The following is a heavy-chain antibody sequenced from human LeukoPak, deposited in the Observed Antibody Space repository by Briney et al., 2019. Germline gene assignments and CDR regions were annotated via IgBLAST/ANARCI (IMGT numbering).Heavy chain of an antibody. V-gene: IGHV3-33*01. Sequence: PGGSLRLSRAASGFPFSGSGMHWVRQAPGKGLEWVAVIWYDGSHQYYADSVKGRFTISRDNSKNTLDLQMNSLRVEDTAVYYCARDGRYSSSWHQYYYYMDVWGKGTTVTVSS. CDR1: GFPFSGSG. J-gene: IGHJ6*03. D-gene: IGHD6-13*01. CDR2: IWYDGSHQ. CDR3: ARDGRYSSSWHQYYYYMDV.